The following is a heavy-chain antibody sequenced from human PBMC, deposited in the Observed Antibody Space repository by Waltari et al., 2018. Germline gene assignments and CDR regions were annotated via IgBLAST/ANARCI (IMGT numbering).Heavy chain of an antibody. Sequence: QVRLVQSGAEVRKPGSSVRVSCEASGGSFGTYAITWVRQAPGQGLEWMAGISPIYGTPNYAQKFQGRVTIAADASTRTAYMDLSSLRSDDTAVYYCAKRIVGGPFDVWGQGTVVTVSS. CDR3: AKRIVGGPFDV. J-gene: IGHJ3*01. V-gene: IGHV1-69*13. CDR2: ISPIYGTP. CDR1: GGSFGTYA. D-gene: IGHD1-26*01.